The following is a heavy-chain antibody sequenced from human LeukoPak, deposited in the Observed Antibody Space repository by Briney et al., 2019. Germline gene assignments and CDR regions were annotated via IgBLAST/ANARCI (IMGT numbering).Heavy chain of an antibody. Sequence: GGSLRLSCAASGFTFSSYSMNWVRQAPGKGLEWVSAISGSGGSTYYADSVKGRFTISRDNSKNTLYLQMNSLRAEDTAVYYCAKDHSSGWSVWFDPWGQGTLVTVSS. V-gene: IGHV3-23*01. CDR1: GFTFSSYS. CDR3: AKDHSSGWSVWFDP. CDR2: ISGSGGST. D-gene: IGHD6-19*01. J-gene: IGHJ5*02.